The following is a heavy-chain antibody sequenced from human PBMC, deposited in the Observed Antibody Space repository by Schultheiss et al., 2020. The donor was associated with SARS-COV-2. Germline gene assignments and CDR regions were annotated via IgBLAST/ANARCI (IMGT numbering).Heavy chain of an antibody. CDR2: IYYSGST. V-gene: IGHV4-39*01. CDR3: ARTRYDFWSGYSPFDY. Sequence: SETLSLTCTVSGGSISSYYWGWIRQPPGKGLEWIGSIYYSGSTYYNPSLKSRVTISVDTSKNQFSLKLSSVTAADTAVYYCARTRYDFWSGYSPFDYWGQGTLVTVSS. D-gene: IGHD3-3*01. CDR1: GGSISSYY. J-gene: IGHJ4*02.